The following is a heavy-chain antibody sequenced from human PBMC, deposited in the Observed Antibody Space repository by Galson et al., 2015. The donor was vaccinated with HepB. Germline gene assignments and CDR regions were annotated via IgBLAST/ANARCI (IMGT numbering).Heavy chain of an antibody. V-gene: IGHV2-5*01. J-gene: IGHJ4*02. Sequence: PALVKPTQTLTLTCTFSGFSLSTSGVGVGWIRQPPGKALEWLALIYWNDDKRYSPSLKTRLTITKDTSKNQVVLTMTNTDPVDTGTYYCAHSRKLGMNFDYWGQGTLVTVSS. CDR2: IYWNDDK. CDR1: GFSLSTSGVG. CDR3: AHSRKLGMNFDY. D-gene: IGHD7-27*01.